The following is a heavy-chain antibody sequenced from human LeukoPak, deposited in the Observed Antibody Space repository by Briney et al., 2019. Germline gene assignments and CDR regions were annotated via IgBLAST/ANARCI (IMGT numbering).Heavy chain of an antibody. CDR1: GFTFSSYW. V-gene: IGHV3-74*01. J-gene: IGHJ6*02. D-gene: IGHD1-26*01. Sequence: QRGGSLTLSCSVSGFTFSSYWIHWVRHAPGQGLVWLSSLISGVTITPYADAVRGRLCISRDNARDTIYLEMSRLRGEDTAVYYCARGGTYSWDHLDVWGHGTTVIVSS. CDR2: LISGVTIT. CDR3: ARGGTYSWDHLDV.